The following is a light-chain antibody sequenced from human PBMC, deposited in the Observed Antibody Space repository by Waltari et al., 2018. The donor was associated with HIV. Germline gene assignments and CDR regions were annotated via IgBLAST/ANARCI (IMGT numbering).Light chain of an antibody. CDR1: QRVTSN. J-gene: IGKJ4*01. Sequence: VMTQSPATLSVSPGERATLSCRASQRVTSNLAWYQLKPGQAPRLLMYGASTRATGIPARFSGSGSGTEFTLTISSLQSEDFAVYVCQQYDNWLSFGGGTKVEIK. CDR2: GAS. V-gene: IGKV3-15*01. CDR3: QQYDNWLS.